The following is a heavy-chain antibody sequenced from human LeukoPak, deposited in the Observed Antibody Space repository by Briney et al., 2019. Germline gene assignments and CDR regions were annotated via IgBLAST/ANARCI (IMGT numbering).Heavy chain of an antibody. V-gene: IGHV1-2*02. J-gene: IGHJ4*02. CDR3: SRLLAVAGTPRYFFDF. Sequence: ASVKVSCKASGYTFTAYYMLWVRQAPGQGLEWMGWINPNSGGTNYAQKFQGRVTMTRDTSISTAYMELSRLRSDDTAVYYCSRLLAVAGTPRYFFDFWGQGTLVTVSS. D-gene: IGHD6-19*01. CDR1: GYTFTAYY. CDR2: INPNSGGT.